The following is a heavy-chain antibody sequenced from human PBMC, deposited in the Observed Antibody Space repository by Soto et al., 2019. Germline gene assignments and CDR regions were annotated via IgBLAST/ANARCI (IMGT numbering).Heavy chain of an antibody. D-gene: IGHD1-26*01. CDR1: GFTFSSYE. Sequence: GGSLRLSCAASGFTFSSYEMNWVRQAPGKGLEWVSYISSSGSTIYYADSVKGRFTISRDSAKNSLYLQMNSLRAEDTAVYYCAILLYYYYGMDVWGQGTTVTVSS. CDR3: AILLYYYYGMDV. V-gene: IGHV3-48*03. CDR2: ISSSGSTI. J-gene: IGHJ6*02.